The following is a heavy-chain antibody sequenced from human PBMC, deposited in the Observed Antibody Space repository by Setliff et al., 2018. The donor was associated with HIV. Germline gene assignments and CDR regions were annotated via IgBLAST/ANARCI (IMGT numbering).Heavy chain of an antibody. CDR3: VRDSINYDKAFDI. J-gene: IGHJ3*02. V-gene: IGHV3-49*03. CDR1: GFSFGDYP. CDR2: IRTKACRGTT. Sequence: PGGSLRLSCATSGFSFGDYPMGWFRQAPGKGLEWVSFIRTKACRGTTEYAASVEGRFTMSRDNVRNSLYLQMNSLRAEDTAVYYCVRDSINYDKAFDIWGQGTMVTVSS. D-gene: IGHD3-16*01.